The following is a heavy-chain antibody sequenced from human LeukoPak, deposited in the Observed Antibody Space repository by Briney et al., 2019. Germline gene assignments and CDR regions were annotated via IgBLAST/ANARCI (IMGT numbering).Heavy chain of an antibody. CDR3: ARTSIVVVPAADNWFDP. CDR2: IYYSGST. V-gene: IGHV4-59*01. Sequence: SETLSLTCTVSGGSISSYYWSWIRQPPGKGLEWIGYIYYSGSTNYNPSLKSRVTISVDTSKNQFSLKLSSVTAADTAVYYCARTSIVVVPAADNWFDPWGQGTLVTVSS. J-gene: IGHJ5*02. D-gene: IGHD2-2*01. CDR1: GGSISSYY.